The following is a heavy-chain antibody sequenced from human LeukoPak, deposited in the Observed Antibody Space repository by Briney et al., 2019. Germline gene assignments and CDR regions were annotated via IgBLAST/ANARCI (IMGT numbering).Heavy chain of an antibody. J-gene: IGHJ4*02. CDR2: ISDSGTT. Sequence: SETLSLTCTVSGGSISSYYWSWIRQPPGKGLEWIGYISDSGTTDYNPSLKSRVTISADTSKNQFSLRLSSVTAAGTAVYHCARVQDVRLYSSGWYEERYFDYWGQGALVTVSS. V-gene: IGHV4-59*01. CDR1: GGSISSYY. D-gene: IGHD6-19*01. CDR3: ARVQDVRLYSSGWYEERYFDY.